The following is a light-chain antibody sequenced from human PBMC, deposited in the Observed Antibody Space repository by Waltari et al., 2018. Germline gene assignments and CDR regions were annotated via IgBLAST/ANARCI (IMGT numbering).Light chain of an antibody. J-gene: IGLJ2*01. CDR1: VGSIDTNF. CDR2: EDY. V-gene: IGLV6-57*03. Sequence: FMLTQPHSVSESPGKTVTVSCTRSVGSIDTNFVQLSQQRPGSAPTTLIYEDYHRPSGVPDRFSGSIDSTSNSASLTISGLKPEDEAYYYCHSYDTNQLGVFGGGTKLTVL. CDR3: HSYDTNQLGV.